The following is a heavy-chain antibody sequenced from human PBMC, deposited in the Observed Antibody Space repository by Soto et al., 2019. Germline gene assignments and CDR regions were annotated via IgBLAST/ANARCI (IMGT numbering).Heavy chain of an antibody. D-gene: IGHD5-18*01. Sequence: GGSLRLSCAASGFTFSSYRMHWVRQAPGKGLERVAVISYGGSNKYYADSVKGRFTISRDNSKNTLYLQMNSLRAEDTAVYYGAKSRGYSYGPTFDYWGQGTLVTVSS. J-gene: IGHJ4*02. V-gene: IGHV3-30*18. CDR1: GFTFSSYR. CDR3: AKSRGYSYGPTFDY. CDR2: ISYGGSNK.